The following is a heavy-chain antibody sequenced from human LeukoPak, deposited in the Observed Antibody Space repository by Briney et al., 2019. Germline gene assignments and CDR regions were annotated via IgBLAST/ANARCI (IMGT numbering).Heavy chain of an antibody. D-gene: IGHD6-19*01. Sequence: GGSLRLSCEASGFTFSNYALHWVRQTPGKGLEWVAVMSHDGFDRYYADSVKGRFTISRDNSKNTLHLQMNSLRAEDTALYYCASCSGWPPGGGYWGQGTLVTVSS. J-gene: IGHJ4*02. V-gene: IGHV3-30*04. CDR3: ASCSGWPPGGGY. CDR2: MSHDGFDR. CDR1: GFTFSNYA.